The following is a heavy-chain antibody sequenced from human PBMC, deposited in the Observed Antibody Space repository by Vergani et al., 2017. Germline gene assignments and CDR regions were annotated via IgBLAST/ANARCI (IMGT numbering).Heavy chain of an antibody. CDR1: GFTFSDYY. Sequence: VQLVESGGGLVKPGGSLRLSCAASGFTFSDYYMSWIRQAPGKGLEWVGRIKSKTDGGTTDYAAPVKGRFTISRDDSKNTLYLQMNSLKTEDTAVYYCTTDATPLGPDYWGQGTLVTVSS. CDR3: TTDATPLGPDY. V-gene: IGHV3-15*01. D-gene: IGHD3-16*01. CDR2: IKSKTDGGTT. J-gene: IGHJ4*02.